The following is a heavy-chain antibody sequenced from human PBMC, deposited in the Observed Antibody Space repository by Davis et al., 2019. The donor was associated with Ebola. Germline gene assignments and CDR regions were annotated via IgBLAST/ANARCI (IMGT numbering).Heavy chain of an antibody. CDR1: GYSFTSYW. V-gene: IGHV5-10-1*01. CDR2: IDPSDSYT. D-gene: IGHD3-10*01. CDR3: ARDSAVRGVIMYYFDY. J-gene: IGHJ4*02. Sequence: GESLKISCKGSGYSFTSYWSTWVRQMPGKGLEWMGRIDPSDSYTKYNPSFKGHVTISADKSINTAYLQWSSLKASDTAMYYCARDSAVRGVIMYYFDYWGQGTLVTVSS.